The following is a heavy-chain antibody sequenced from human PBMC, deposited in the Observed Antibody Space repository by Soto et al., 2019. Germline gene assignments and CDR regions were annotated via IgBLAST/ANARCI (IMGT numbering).Heavy chain of an antibody. J-gene: IGHJ4*02. CDR2: IIPIFGKA. CDR1: GCTFSSYA. CDR3: TRRTCNDCGGGSCYLFY. V-gene: IGHV1-69*12. Sequence: QVQLVQSAAEVTKPGSSVKVSCKASGCTFSSYAINWVRQAPGQGLEWMGGIIPIFGKANYAQKFQGRVTITADESTSTGYMERSTVRSEDTAVYFCTRRTCNDCGGGSCYLFYWGQGTVVTVSS. D-gene: IGHD2-15*01.